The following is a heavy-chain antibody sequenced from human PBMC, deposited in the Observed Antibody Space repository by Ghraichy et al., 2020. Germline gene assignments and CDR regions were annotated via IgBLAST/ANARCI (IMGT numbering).Heavy chain of an antibody. Sequence: SETLSLTCTVSGGSISSHYWSWIRQPPGKGLEWIGYISYSGYTNYNPSLKSRVTISLDRSKNQFSLRLSSVTAADTAVYYCARQAALIGAEFFDHWGQGTRVTVSS. D-gene: IGHD6-13*01. CDR1: GGSISSHY. V-gene: IGHV4-59*08. J-gene: IGHJ4*02. CDR2: ISYSGYT. CDR3: ARQAALIGAEFFDH.